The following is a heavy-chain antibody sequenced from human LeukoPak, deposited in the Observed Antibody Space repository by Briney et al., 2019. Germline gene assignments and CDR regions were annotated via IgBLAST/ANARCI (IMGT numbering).Heavy chain of an antibody. Sequence: SETLSLTCAVYGGSFSGYYWSWIRQPPGKGLEWIGEINHSGSTNYNPSLKSRVTISVGTSKNQFSLKLSSVTAADTAVYYCARVGRFGYGGNSIWFDPWGQGTLVTVSS. CDR1: GGSFSGYY. CDR2: INHSGST. V-gene: IGHV4-34*01. J-gene: IGHJ5*02. CDR3: ARVGRFGYGGNSIWFDP. D-gene: IGHD4-23*01.